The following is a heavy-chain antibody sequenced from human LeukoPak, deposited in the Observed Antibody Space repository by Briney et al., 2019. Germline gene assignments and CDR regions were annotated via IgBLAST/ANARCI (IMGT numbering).Heavy chain of an antibody. J-gene: IGHJ6*03. V-gene: IGHV4-34*01. CDR1: GGSFSGYY. D-gene: IGHD3-10*01. CDR2: INHSGST. CDR3: ARDRWFGERHYYYMDV. Sequence: SATLSLTCAVYGGSFSGYYWSWIRQPPGKGLEWIGEINHSGSTNYNPSLKSRVTISVDTSKTQFSLKLSSVTAADTAVYYCARDRWFGERHYYYMDVWGKGTTVTISS.